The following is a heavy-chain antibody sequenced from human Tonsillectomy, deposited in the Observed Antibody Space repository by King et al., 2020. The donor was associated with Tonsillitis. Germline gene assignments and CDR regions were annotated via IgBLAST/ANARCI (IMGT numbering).Heavy chain of an antibody. CDR2: ISGSGGSA. CDR3: AIDGLYSSASSFDY. J-gene: IGHJ4*02. CDR1: GFTFSSYA. V-gene: IGHV3-23*04. D-gene: IGHD6-19*01. Sequence: VQLVESGGGLVQPGGSLRLSCAASGFTFSSYAMSWVRQAPGKGLEWVSAISGSGGSAYYADSVKGRFTISRDNSKNTLFLQVNSLRAEDTAVYYCAIDGLYSSASSFDYWRQGTLVTVSS.